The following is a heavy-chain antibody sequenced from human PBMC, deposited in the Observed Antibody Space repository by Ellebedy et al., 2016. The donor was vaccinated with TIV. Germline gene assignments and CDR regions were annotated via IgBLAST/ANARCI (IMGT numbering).Heavy chain of an antibody. CDR1: GGSFSGYY. CDR3: ARILGRPGDY. D-gene: IGHD3-3*02. Sequence: MPSETLSLTCAVYGGSFSGYYWSWIRQPPGKGLEWIGEINHSGSTNYNPSLKSRVTISVDTSKNQFSLKLSSVTAADTAVYYCARILGRPGDYWGQGTLVTVSS. CDR2: INHSGST. V-gene: IGHV4-34*01. J-gene: IGHJ4*02.